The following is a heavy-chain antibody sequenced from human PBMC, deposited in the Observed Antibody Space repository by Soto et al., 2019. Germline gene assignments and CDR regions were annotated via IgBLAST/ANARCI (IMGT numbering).Heavy chain of an antibody. V-gene: IGHV3-23*01. CDR3: AKGGRYCSSTSCPSYFDY. CDR2: ISGSGGST. Sequence: GGSLRLSCAASRFTFSRYAMSWVRQAPGKGLEWVSAISGSGGSTYYADSVKGRFTISRDNSKNTLYLQMNSLRAEDTAVYYCAKGGRYCSSTSCPSYFDYWGQGTLVTVSS. J-gene: IGHJ4*02. D-gene: IGHD2-2*01. CDR1: RFTFSRYA.